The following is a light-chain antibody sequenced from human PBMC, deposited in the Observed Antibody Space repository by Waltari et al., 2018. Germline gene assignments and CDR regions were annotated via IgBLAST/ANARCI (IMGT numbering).Light chain of an antibody. V-gene: IGLV2-14*01. CDR1: ARAVVGYDY. CDR3: SSYTSSGVV. CDR2: DVD. J-gene: IGLJ2*01. Sequence: QSALTPPASLSGSPGQAITISCPGTARAVVGYDYVSWYQQYPGKAPRLIIYDVDNRPSGVSKRFSGSKSDNTASLTIAGLQAEDESVYYCSSYTSSGVVFGGGTKLTVL.